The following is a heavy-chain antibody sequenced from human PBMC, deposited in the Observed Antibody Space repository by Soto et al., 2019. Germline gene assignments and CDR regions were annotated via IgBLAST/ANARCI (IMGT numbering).Heavy chain of an antibody. CDR2: ISAYNGNT. CDR1: GYTFTSYG. V-gene: IGHV1-18*01. D-gene: IGHD3-16*01. J-gene: IGHJ4*02. CDR3: AIQDGGVVY. Sequence: GASVKVSCKASGYTFTSYGISWVRQAPGQGLEWMGWISAYNGNTNYAQKLQGRVTMITDTSISTAYMELRNLKSDDTALYYCAIQDGGVVYWGQGTLVTVSS.